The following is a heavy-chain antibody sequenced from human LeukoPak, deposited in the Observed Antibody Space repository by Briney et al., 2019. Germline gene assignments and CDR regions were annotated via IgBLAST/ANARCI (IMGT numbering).Heavy chain of an antibody. CDR2: ISYDGSNK. V-gene: IGHV3-30*18. J-gene: IGHJ6*02. CDR1: GFTFSSYG. CDR3: AKVGDTAMVKYGMDV. Sequence: GRSLRLSCAASGFTFSSYGMHWVRQAPGKGLEWVAVISYDGSNKYYADSVKGRFTISRDNSKNTLYLQMNSLRAEDTAVYYCAKVGDTAMVKYGMDVWGQGTTVTVSS. D-gene: IGHD5-18*01.